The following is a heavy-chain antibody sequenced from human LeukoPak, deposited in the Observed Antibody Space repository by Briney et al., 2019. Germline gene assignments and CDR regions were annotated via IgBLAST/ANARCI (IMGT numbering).Heavy chain of an antibody. Sequence: PGGSLRLSCAASGFTFSDYYMGWIRQAPGKGLEWVSYISSSGSTIYYADSVKGRFTISRDNAKNSLYLQVNSLRAEDTAVYYCAKDRDDYSNYGTSDETQNNWFDPWGQGTLVTVSS. J-gene: IGHJ5*02. CDR3: AKDRDDYSNYGTSDETQNNWFDP. V-gene: IGHV3-11*01. D-gene: IGHD4-11*01. CDR1: GFTFSDYY. CDR2: ISSSGSTI.